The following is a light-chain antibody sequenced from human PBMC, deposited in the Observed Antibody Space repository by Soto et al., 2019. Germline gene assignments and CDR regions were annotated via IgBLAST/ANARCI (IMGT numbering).Light chain of an antibody. Sequence: DIVMTQSPESLAVSLGERATINCKSSQSVLYSSNNKNYLTWYQQKPGQPPKLLIYWASTRESGVPDRFSGSGSGTDFTLTISSLQAEDVAVYYCQQYYNTPSTFGQGTKVDIK. V-gene: IGKV4-1*01. J-gene: IGKJ1*01. CDR2: WAS. CDR1: QSVLYSSNNKNY. CDR3: QQYYNTPST.